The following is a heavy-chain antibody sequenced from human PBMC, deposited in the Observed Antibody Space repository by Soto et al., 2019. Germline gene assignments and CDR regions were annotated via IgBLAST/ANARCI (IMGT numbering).Heavy chain of an antibody. CDR3: SRRGDGSGSLYY. D-gene: IGHD3-10*01. V-gene: IGHV4-4*03. CDR1: GDSISSSIW. CDR2: IYHSGTT. J-gene: IGHJ4*02. Sequence: QVQLQESGPGLVKPPGTLSLTCAVSGDSISSSIWWSWVRLPPGKGLEWIGEIYHSGTTNYNPSLKSRVTSSVDKSKNHFSLKMSSLTAADTAVYYCSRRGDGSGSLYYWGQGTLVTVFS.